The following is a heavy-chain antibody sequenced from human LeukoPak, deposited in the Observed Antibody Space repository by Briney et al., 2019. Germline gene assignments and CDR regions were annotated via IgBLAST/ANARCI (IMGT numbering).Heavy chain of an antibody. Sequence: KTSETLSLTCTVSGGSISSYYWSWIRQPPGKGLEWIGYIYYSGSTSYNPSLKSRVTISVDTSKNQFSLKLSSVTAADTAVYYCARFRGRCSSTSCYISAYYYYYGMDVWGQGTTVTVSS. CDR2: IYYSGST. CDR1: GGSISSYY. D-gene: IGHD2-2*02. V-gene: IGHV4-59*01. CDR3: ARFRGRCSSTSCYISAYYYYYGMDV. J-gene: IGHJ6*02.